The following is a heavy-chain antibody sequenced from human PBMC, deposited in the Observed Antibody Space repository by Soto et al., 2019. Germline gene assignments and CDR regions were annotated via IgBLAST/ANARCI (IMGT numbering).Heavy chain of an antibody. V-gene: IGHV3-74*01. D-gene: IGHD2-2*02. J-gene: IGHJ5*02. CDR3: ARGARYCSSTSCYINWFDP. CDR2: INSDGSST. Sequence: PGGSLRLSCAASGFTFSSYWMHWVRRAPGKGLVWVSRINSDGSSTSYADSVKGRFTISRDNAKNTLYLQMNSLRAEDTAVYYCARGARYCSSTSCYINWFDPWGQGTLVTVSS. CDR1: GFTFSSYW.